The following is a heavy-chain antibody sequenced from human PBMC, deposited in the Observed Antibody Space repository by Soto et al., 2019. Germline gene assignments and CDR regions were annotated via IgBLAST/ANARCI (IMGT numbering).Heavy chain of an antibody. J-gene: IGHJ5*02. CDR2: IYSSGST. Sequence: SETLSLTCTVTGGAISGYYWTWIRQSDGEGLEWIGRIYSSGSTNYNPSLKSRVTISLDTSMNYFSLRLSSVTAADTAVYYCARGQRFSDWFDPWGQGTLVTVLL. V-gene: IGHV4-4*07. D-gene: IGHD3-3*01. CDR1: GGAISGYY. CDR3: ARGQRFSDWFDP.